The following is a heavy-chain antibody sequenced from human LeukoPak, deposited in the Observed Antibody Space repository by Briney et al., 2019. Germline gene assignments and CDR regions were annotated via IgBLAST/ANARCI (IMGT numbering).Heavy chain of an antibody. D-gene: IGHD1-26*01. Sequence: GWALTLTRPACGFILSSYVFSWLRQPPAKGLEGVAVISAGGAVTVYADSVKGRFTISRDNSKNTLYLQMNSLRAEDTAVYYCAKDQTGSYLGADAFDIWGQGTMVSVSS. J-gene: IGHJ3*02. CDR3: AKDQTGSYLGADAFDI. CDR1: GFILSSYV. CDR2: ISAGGAVT. V-gene: IGHV3-23*01.